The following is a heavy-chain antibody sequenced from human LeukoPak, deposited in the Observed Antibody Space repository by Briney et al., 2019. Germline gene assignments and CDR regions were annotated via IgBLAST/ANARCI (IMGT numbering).Heavy chain of an antibody. J-gene: IGHJ4*02. V-gene: IGHV1-8*03. Sequence: ASVKVSCKASGYTFTSYDINWVRQATGQGLEWMGWMNPNSGNTGYAQKFQGRVTITRNTSISTAYMELSSLRSEDTAVYYCACWGYGGNSVDYWGQGILVTVSS. CDR1: GYTFTSYD. D-gene: IGHD4-23*01. CDR3: ACWGYGGNSVDY. CDR2: MNPNSGNT.